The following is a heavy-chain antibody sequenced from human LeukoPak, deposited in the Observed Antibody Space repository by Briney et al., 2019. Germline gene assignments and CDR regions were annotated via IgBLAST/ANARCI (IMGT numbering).Heavy chain of an antibody. J-gene: IGHJ4*02. V-gene: IGHV3-49*04. CDR1: GFTFGDYA. CDR3: TRDQTPYY. CDR2: IRSKIYGGTP. Sequence: PGRSLRLSCTASGFTFGDYAMTWVRQAPGKGLEWVGFIRSKIYGGTPEYAASVKGRFTISRDDSKGVAYLQMNSLKTEDTAVYYCTRDQTPYYWGQGTLVPVSS.